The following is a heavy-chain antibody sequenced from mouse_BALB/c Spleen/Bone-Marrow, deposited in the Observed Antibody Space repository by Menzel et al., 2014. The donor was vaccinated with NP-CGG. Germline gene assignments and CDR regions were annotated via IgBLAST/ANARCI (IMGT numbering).Heavy chain of an antibody. V-gene: IGHV1S137*01. CDR3: AREVRDDYAMDY. D-gene: IGHD2-14*01. CDR2: ISNYYGDA. CDR1: GYTFTDYA. J-gene: IGHJ4*01. Sequence: VHLVESGAELVRPGVSVKISCKGSGYTFTDYAMHWVKQSHPKSLEWIGVISNYYGDASYNQKFKGKATMTVDKSSSTAYMELARLTSEDSAIYYCAREVRDDYAMDYWGQGTSVTVSS.